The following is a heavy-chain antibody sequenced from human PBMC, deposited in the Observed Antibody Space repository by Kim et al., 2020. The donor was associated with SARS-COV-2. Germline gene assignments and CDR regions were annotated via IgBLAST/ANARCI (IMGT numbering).Heavy chain of an antibody. D-gene: IGHD3-3*01. CDR3: ARVARITIFGVVNSAFDI. Sequence: SETLSLTCTVSGGSISSGGYYWSWIRQHPGKGLEWIGYSYYSGSTYYNPSLKSRVTISVDTSKNQFSRKLSSVTAADTAVYYCARVARITIFGVVNSAFDIWGQGTMVTVSS. J-gene: IGHJ3*02. CDR2: SYYSGST. V-gene: IGHV4-31*03. CDR1: GGSISSGGYY.